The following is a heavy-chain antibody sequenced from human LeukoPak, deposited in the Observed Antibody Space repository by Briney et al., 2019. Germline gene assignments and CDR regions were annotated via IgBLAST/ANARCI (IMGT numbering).Heavy chain of an antibody. CDR2: ISSNGGST. CDR3: ARGGYYDFWSGYPLDY. J-gene: IGHJ4*02. CDR1: GFTFSSYA. D-gene: IGHD3-3*01. V-gene: IGHV3-64*01. Sequence: AGSLRLSCAASGFTFSSYAMHWVRQAPGKGLEYVSAISSNGGSTYYANSVKGRFTISRDNSKNTLYLKMGSLRAEDMAVYYCARGGYYDFWSGYPLDYWGQGTLVTVSS.